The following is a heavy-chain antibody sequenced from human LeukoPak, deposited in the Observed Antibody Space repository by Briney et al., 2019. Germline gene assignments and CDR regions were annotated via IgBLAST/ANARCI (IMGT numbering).Heavy chain of an antibody. Sequence: SETLSLTCAVYGGSFSGYYWSWIRQPPGKGLEWIGEINHSGSTNYNPSPKSRVTISVDTSKNQFSLKLSSVTAADTAVYYCARGVLRYFDWLGTGGWFDPWGQGTLVTVSS. D-gene: IGHD3-9*01. CDR1: GGSFSGYY. V-gene: IGHV4-34*01. CDR3: ARGVLRYFDWLGTGGWFDP. J-gene: IGHJ5*02. CDR2: INHSGST.